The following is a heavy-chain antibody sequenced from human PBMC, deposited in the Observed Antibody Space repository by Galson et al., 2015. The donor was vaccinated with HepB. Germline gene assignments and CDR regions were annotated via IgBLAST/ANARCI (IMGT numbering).Heavy chain of an antibody. CDR1: GFTFSTYR. CDR2: ISSSSSFI. Sequence: SLRLSCAASGFTFSTYRMNWVRQAPGKGLEWVSSISSSSSFIYYADSVKGRFTISGDNAKNSLYLQMNSLRAEDTAVYYCARTYYYDRGDAFDIWGQGTMVTVSS. J-gene: IGHJ3*02. CDR3: ARTYYYDRGDAFDI. D-gene: IGHD3-10*02. V-gene: IGHV3-21*01.